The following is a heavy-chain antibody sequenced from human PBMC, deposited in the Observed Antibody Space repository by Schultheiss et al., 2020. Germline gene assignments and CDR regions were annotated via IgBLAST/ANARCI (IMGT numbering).Heavy chain of an antibody. V-gene: IGHV3-23*01. Sequence: GSLRLSCAASGFTFSSYAMNWVRQAPGKGLEWVSAISNSGGNTYYADSVKGRFTISRDNSKKTLYLQMNSPRAEDTAVYYCAKARQEYNDILTGYIFDYWGQGTPVTVSS. D-gene: IGHD3-9*01. CDR1: GFTFSSYA. J-gene: IGHJ4*02. CDR3: AKARQEYNDILTGYIFDY. CDR2: ISNSGGNT.